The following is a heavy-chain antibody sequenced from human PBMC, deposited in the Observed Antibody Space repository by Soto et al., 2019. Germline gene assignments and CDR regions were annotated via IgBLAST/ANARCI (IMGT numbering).Heavy chain of an antibody. CDR3: TRARSSSWGLYVSDI. CDR2: TRNKAKSYTT. Sequence: EVQLVESGGGLVQPGGSLRLSCAASGFTFSDHYMDWVRQAPGKGLEWVGRTRNKAKSYTTEYAASVKGRFTISREDSKNSLYLQMNSLKSEDTAVYYCTRARSSSWGLYVSDIWGQGTMVTVS. CDR1: GFTFSDHY. D-gene: IGHD6-13*01. V-gene: IGHV3-72*01. J-gene: IGHJ3*02.